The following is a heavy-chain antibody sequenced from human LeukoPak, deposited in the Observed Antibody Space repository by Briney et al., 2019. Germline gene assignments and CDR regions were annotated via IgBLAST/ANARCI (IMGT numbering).Heavy chain of an antibody. CDR2: INPSGGST. V-gene: IGHV1-46*01. CDR3: ARGSYYDSSGSEAFDI. CDR1: GYTFTSYY. D-gene: IGHD3-22*01. J-gene: IGHJ3*02. Sequence: ASVKVSCKASGYTFTSYYMHWVRQAPGQGLEWMGVINPSGGSTSYAQKFQGRVTMTRDTSISTAYMELSSLRSEDTAVYYCARGSYYDSSGSEAFDIWGQGTMVTVSS.